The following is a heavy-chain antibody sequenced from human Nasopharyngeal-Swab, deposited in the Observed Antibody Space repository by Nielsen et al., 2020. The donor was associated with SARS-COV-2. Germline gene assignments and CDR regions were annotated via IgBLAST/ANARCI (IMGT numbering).Heavy chain of an antibody. CDR1: GYTFTSYG. CDR3: ARDRLLGYCSETSCYHDVFDV. CDR2: INSAKGNI. V-gene: IGHV1-3*01. Sequence: ASVKVSCKASGYTFTSYGMHWVRQAPGQRLEWMGWINSAKGNIRYSQKFQGRVTITRDTSASTAYMELSSLISEDTAVYYRARDRLLGYCSETSCYHDVFDVWCQGTMVTVSS. D-gene: IGHD2-2*01. J-gene: IGHJ3*01.